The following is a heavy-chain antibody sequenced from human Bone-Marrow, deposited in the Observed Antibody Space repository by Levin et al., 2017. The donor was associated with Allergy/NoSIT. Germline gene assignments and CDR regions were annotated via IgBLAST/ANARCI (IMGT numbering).Heavy chain of an antibody. CDR1: GFTFRSYS. CDR3: AKNRGWEVLLGYFDY. V-gene: IGHV3-30*18. CDR2: ISFNGSNK. J-gene: IGHJ4*02. Sequence: PGGSLRLSCEVSGFTFRSYSMHWVRQAPGKGLEWVAVISFNGSNKYYADSVKGRFTISRDSSKNMLYLQMNSLRTEDTAVYYCAKNRGWEVLLGYFDYWGQGTLVTVSS. D-gene: IGHD1-26*01.